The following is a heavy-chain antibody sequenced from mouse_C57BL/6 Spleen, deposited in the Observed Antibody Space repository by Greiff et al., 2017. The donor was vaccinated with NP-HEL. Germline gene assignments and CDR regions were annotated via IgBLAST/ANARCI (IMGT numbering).Heavy chain of an antibody. CDR3: ARDYGSSWYFDV. D-gene: IGHD1-1*01. J-gene: IGHJ1*03. CDR2: IYPGDGDT. V-gene: IGHV1-82*01. Sequence: VQLQQSGPELVKPGASVKISCKASGYAFSSSWMNWVKQRPGKGLEWIGRIYPGDGDTNYNGKLKGKATLTADKSSSTAYMQLSSLTSEDSAVYFCARDYGSSWYFDVWGTGTTVTVSS. CDR1: GYAFSSSW.